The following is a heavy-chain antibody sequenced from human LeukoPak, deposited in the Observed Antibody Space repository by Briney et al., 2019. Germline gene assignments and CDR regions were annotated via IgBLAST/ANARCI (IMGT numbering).Heavy chain of an antibody. D-gene: IGHD6-13*01. CDR1: GYTFTSYA. J-gene: IGHJ6*02. CDR3: AREPIAAAGTYYYYGMDV. CDR2: INTNTGNP. Sequence: ASVKVSCKASGYTFTSYAMNWVRQAPGQGLEWMGWINTNTGNPTYAQGFTGRFVFSLDTSVSTAYLQISSLKAEDTAVCYCAREPIAAAGTYYYYGMDVWGQGTTVTVSS. V-gene: IGHV7-4-1*02.